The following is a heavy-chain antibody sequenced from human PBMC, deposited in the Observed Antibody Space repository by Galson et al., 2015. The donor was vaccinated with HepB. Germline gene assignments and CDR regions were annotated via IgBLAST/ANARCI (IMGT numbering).Heavy chain of an antibody. CDR3: ARQEDYYYDMDV. Sequence: QSGAEVKKPGESLKISCKSSGYRFTSYSIAWVRQMPGKGLEWMGIIYPGNSATTYSPSFQGQVTISVDNSISTAYLQWGSLKASDTAMYYCARQEDYYYDMDVWGQGTTVTVSS. CDR1: GYRFTSYS. J-gene: IGHJ6*02. CDR2: IYPGNSAT. V-gene: IGHV5-51*01.